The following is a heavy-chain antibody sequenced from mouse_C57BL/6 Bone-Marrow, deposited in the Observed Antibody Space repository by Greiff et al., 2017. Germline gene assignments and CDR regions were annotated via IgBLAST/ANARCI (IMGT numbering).Heavy chain of an antibody. CDR3: ARDGYHWYFDV. V-gene: IGHV1-80*01. D-gene: IGHD2-3*01. CDR2: IYPGDGDT. CDR1: GYAFSSYW. J-gene: IGHJ1*03. Sequence: QVQLQQSGAELVKPGASVKISCKASGYAFSSYWMNWVKQRPGKGLAWIGQIYPGDGDTNYNGKFKGKATLTADKSSSTAYMQLSRLTSEDSAVYFCARDGYHWYFDVWGTGTTVTVSS.